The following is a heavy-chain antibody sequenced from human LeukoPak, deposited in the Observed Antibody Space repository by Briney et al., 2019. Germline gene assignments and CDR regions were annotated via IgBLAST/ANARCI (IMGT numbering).Heavy chain of an antibody. D-gene: IGHD1-26*01. V-gene: IGHV1-8*03. CDR1: GYTFTSYD. CDR3: ARGDLVGADDTNFDY. CDR2: MNPNSGNA. Sequence: GASVKVSCKASGYTFTSYDINWVRQATGQGLEWMGWMNPNSGNAGYAQKFQARVTITRNTSISTAYMELSSLRSEDTAVYYCARGDLVGADDTNFDYWGQGTLVTVSS. J-gene: IGHJ4*02.